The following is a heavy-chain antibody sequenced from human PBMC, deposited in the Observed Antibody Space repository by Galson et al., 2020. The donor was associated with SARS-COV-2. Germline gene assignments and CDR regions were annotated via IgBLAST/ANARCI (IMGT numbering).Heavy chain of an antibody. D-gene: IGHD3-10*01. J-gene: IGHJ3*02. CDR2: IKEDGSRK. V-gene: IGHV3-7*01. CDR3: ARHYSWAFDI. Sequence: QLGESLKISCAASGFTFSSYWMSWVRQAPGKGLEWVANIKEDGSRKYYVDSVKGRFTISRDSAKNSLFLQMNSLRAEDSAVYYCARHYSWAFDIWGQGTVVTVSS. CDR1: GFTFSSYW.